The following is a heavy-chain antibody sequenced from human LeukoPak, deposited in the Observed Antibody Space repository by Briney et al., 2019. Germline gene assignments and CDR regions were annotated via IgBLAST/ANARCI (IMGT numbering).Heavy chain of an antibody. CDR1: GFTVSGYY. Sequence: GGSLRLSCAASGFTVSGYYMSWVRQAPGKGLEWVSVINSGGSTYYADSVKGRFTISRDNSKNTLYLQMNSLRAEDTAVYYCARGPAGISRMTGDVAWGQGTLVTVSS. CDR3: ARGPAGISRMTGDVA. J-gene: IGHJ5*02. V-gene: IGHV3-53*01. CDR2: INSGGST. D-gene: IGHD2-15*01.